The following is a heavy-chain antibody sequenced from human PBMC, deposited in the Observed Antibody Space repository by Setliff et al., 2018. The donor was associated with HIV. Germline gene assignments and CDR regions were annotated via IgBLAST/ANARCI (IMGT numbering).Heavy chain of an antibody. CDR3: ARGRKKTLAVSGTRYFDF. V-gene: IGHV4-34*01. D-gene: IGHD6-19*01. CDR1: TESLTRYD. CDR2: IDDSGSI. Sequence: SETLSLTCAVYTESLTRYDWAWIRQSPEKGLEWIGEIDDSGSIIYNPSLQSRVTMSVDTSKNQFSLKLTSVTAADMGVYYCARGRKKTLAVSGTRYFDFWGQGTLVTSPQ. J-gene: IGHJ4*02.